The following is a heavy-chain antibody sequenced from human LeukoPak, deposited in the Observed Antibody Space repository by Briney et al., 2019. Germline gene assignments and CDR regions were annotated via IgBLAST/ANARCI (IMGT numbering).Heavy chain of an antibody. J-gene: IGHJ4*02. CDR2: ISGGGVAI. CDR1: GFTFSNHA. Sequence: GGSLRLSCAASGFTFSNHAMSWVRQAPGKGLQWVSAISGGGVAIYYADSVKGRFTISRDNAKNTLYLQMESLRAEDTAVYYCATYGLGTYHLEDWGQGTLVTFPS. V-gene: IGHV3-23*01. CDR3: ATYGLGTYHLED. D-gene: IGHD3-10*01.